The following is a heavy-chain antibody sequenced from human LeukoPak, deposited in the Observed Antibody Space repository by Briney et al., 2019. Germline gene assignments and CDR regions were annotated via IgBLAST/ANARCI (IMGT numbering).Heavy chain of an antibody. J-gene: IGHJ3*01. CDR1: GFTVNNNY. D-gene: IGHD2-15*01. Sequence: GGSLRLSCAASGFTVNNNYMSWVRQAPGKGLEWVSVIYSGGSTYYADSVKGRFTISRDNSKNTVYLQMISLRAEDTAFYYCVRVETYGVNGEDTVDLWGQGTMVTVSS. V-gene: IGHV3-66*01. CDR3: VRVETYGVNGEDTVDL. CDR2: IYSGGST.